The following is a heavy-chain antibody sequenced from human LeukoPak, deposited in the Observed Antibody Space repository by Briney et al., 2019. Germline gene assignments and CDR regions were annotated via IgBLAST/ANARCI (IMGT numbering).Heavy chain of an antibody. Sequence: SVKVSCKASGGTFSSYAISWVRQAPGQGLEWMGRIIPILGIANYAQKFRGRVTITADKSTSTAYMELSSLRSEDTAVYYCARDQKVGATPYFGMDVWGQGTTVTVSS. V-gene: IGHV1-69*04. J-gene: IGHJ6*02. CDR2: IIPILGIA. D-gene: IGHD1-26*01. CDR1: GGTFSSYA. CDR3: ARDQKVGATPYFGMDV.